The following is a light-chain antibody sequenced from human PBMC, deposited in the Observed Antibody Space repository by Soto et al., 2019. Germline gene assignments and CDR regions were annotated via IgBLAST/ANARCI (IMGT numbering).Light chain of an antibody. CDR3: QQYGSSPRT. CDR2: GAS. J-gene: IGKJ1*01. CDR1: QSVSSSY. Sequence: EIVLTQSPGTMSLSTGERATLSCRASQSVSSSYLAWYQQKAGQTPRLLFYGASSRATGIQDRLSGSGSGTDFTLTISRLEPEDFAVYYCQQYGSSPRTFGQGTKVEIK. V-gene: IGKV3-20*01.